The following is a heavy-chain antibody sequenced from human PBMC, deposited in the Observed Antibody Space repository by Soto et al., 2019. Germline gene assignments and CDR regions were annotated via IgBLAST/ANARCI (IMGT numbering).Heavy chain of an antibody. CDR2: INAGNGNT. Sequence: ASVKVSCKASGYTFTTYAMHWVRQAPGQRLGWMGWINAGNGNTKYSQKFQGRVTITRDTSASTAYMELSSLRSEDTAVYYCARVYCISTSCFGWFDPWGQGTLVTVSS. CDR3: ARVYCISTSCFGWFDP. V-gene: IGHV1-3*01. CDR1: GYTFTTYA. D-gene: IGHD2-2*01. J-gene: IGHJ5*02.